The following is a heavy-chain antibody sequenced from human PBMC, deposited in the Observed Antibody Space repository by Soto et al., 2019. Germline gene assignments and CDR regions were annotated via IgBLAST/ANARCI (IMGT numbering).Heavy chain of an antibody. CDR3: ARIADCSTTSCSFPSRFHVRGYYYYYGLEV. CDR2: ISAYNGNS. Sequence: GASVNFSFKASCYTFTSYWISWVRRAPGQGLEWVGWISAYNGNSNYAQKYQGRVTMTTDTATSTAYMELSSLRSDDTAVYYCARIADCSTTSCSFPSRFHVRGYYYYYGLEVWGQGTTVTVSS. V-gene: IGHV1-18*01. CDR1: CYTFTSYW. J-gene: IGHJ6*02. D-gene: IGHD2-2*01.